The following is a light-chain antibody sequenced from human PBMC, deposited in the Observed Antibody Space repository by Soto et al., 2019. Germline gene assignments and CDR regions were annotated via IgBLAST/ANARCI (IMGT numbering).Light chain of an antibody. CDR2: EVT. Sequence: QSALTQPPSASGSPGQSVTISCTGTSSDVGGYNFVSWYQQYPGKAPKLIIYEVTKRPSGVPDRFSASKSGNTASLTVSGFQTDDEADYYCSSYGGSNNFVFGTGTKVTVL. CDR1: SSDVGGYNF. V-gene: IGLV2-8*01. J-gene: IGLJ1*01. CDR3: SSYGGSNNFV.